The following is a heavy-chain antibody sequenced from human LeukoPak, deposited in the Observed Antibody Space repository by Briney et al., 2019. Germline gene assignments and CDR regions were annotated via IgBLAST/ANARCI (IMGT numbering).Heavy chain of an antibody. J-gene: IGHJ4*01. D-gene: IGHD6-19*01. CDR1: DGSIRSSNYY. CDR2: IYYSGSA. Sequence: PSETLSLTCTVSDGSIRSSNYYWGWIRQPPGKGLEWIGSIYYSGSAYYNPSLKSRVTISVDTSKNQFSLKLSSVTAADTAVYYCASWWLESNYFDYWGHGTLVTVSS. CDR3: ASWWLESNYFDY. V-gene: IGHV4-39*01.